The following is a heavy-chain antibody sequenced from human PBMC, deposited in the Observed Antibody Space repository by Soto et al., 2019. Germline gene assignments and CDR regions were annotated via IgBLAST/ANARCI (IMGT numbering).Heavy chain of an antibody. D-gene: IGHD7-27*01. CDR2: ISYDGSNK. J-gene: IGHJ4*02. V-gene: IGHV3-30-3*01. Sequence: PGGSLRLSCAASGFTFSSYAMHWVRQAPGKGLEWVAVISYDGSNKYYADSVKGRFTISRDNSKNTLYLQMNSLRAEDTAVYYCARDLTFFPHYFDYWGQGTLVTVSS. CDR3: ARDLTFFPHYFDY. CDR1: GFTFSSYA.